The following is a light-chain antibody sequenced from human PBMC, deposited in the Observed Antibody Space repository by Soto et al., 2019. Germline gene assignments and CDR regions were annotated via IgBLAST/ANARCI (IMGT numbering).Light chain of an antibody. V-gene: IGKV1-39*01. Sequence: DVQMTQSPSSLSASVGDSVTITYRASQSVFNHLSWFQQRPGKGPKLLIYDASSLHAGVPSRFSGSGYGTDFTLTISTVQPEDSAIYDCHQSSSTPLTFGGGTRGELK. CDR2: DAS. CDR1: QSVFNH. CDR3: HQSSSTPLT. J-gene: IGKJ4*01.